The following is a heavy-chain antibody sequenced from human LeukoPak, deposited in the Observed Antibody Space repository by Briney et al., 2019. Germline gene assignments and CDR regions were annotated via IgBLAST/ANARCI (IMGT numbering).Heavy chain of an antibody. V-gene: IGHV1-69*05. CDR3: ARGLQYQLLKALGYYYMYV. Sequence: ASVKVSCRASGGTFSSHAIAWVRQAPGQGPEWMGGIIPISGTANYAQKFQGRVTISTDESTSTAYMELTSLTSDDTAVYYCARGLQYQLLKALGYYYMYVWGEGTTVTVSS. CDR1: GGTFSSHA. CDR2: IIPISGTA. J-gene: IGHJ6*03. D-gene: IGHD2-2*01.